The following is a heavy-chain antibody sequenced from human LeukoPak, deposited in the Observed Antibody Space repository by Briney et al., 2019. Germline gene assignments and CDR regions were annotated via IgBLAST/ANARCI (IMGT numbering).Heavy chain of an antibody. D-gene: IGHD5-18*01. CDR1: GYTFTSYD. CDR2: MNPNSGNT. V-gene: IGHV1-8*01. J-gene: IGHJ6*04. Sequence: ASVKVSCKASGYTFTSYDINWVRQATGQGLEWMGWMNPNSGNTGYAQKFQGRVTMTRNTSISTAYMELSSLRSEDTAVYYCARLDSIYSYGGMDDWGKGTTVTVSS. CDR3: ARLDSIYSYGGMDD.